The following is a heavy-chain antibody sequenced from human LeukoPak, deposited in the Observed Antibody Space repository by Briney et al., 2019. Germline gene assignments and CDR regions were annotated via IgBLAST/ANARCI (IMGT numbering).Heavy chain of an antibody. CDR1: GFIFKNYD. CDR2: NRYEEDDK. V-gene: IGHV3-30*02. Sequence: GGSLRLSCAASGFIFKNYDMHWVRQTPGKGLEGVAFNRYEEDDKYYVDSVKGRITISRDNSRNTLYLQMNSVTTEDTAVYYCAKNRDGVIYADALEIWGQGTMVRVYS. D-gene: IGHD5-24*01. CDR3: AKNRDGVIYADALEI. J-gene: IGHJ3*02.